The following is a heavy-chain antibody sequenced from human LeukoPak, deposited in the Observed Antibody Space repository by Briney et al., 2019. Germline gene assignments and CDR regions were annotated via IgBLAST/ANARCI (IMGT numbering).Heavy chain of an antibody. Sequence: PSGGSLRLSCAASGFTFSSYWMHWVRQAPGKGLMWVSRINSDGSSTNYADSVKGRFTISRDNAKNTLYLQMNSLRVEDTAVYYCARGIDYWGRGTLVTVSS. J-gene: IGHJ4*02. V-gene: IGHV3-74*01. CDR3: ARGIDY. CDR2: INSDGSST. CDR1: GFTFSSYW.